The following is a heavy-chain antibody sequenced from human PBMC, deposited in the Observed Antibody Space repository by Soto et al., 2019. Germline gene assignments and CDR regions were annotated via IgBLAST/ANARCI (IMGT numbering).Heavy chain of an antibody. D-gene: IGHD4-17*01. CDR3: ARGLPTTVTILQS. J-gene: IGHJ5*02. Sequence: QVQLVPSGAEVKKPGASVKVSCKASGFPFAGNTVLWVRQAPGQGLEWMGWINVGNGNTKLSQKFQGRFTLARDTSASTAYMELSSLRSEDTAVYYCARGLPTTVTILQSWGQGTLVTVAS. V-gene: IGHV1-3*01. CDR1: GFPFAGNT. CDR2: INVGNGNT.